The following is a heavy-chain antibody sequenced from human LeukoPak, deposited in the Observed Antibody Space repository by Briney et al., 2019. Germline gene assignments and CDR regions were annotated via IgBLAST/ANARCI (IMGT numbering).Heavy chain of an antibody. J-gene: IGHJ4*02. CDR3: AKESQPVLLWFGELIGGDYFDY. CDR1: GSTFSSYA. D-gene: IGHD3-10*01. Sequence: PGGSLRLSCAASGSTFSSYAMSWVRQAPGKGLEWVSAISGSGGSTYYADSVKGRFAISRDNSKNTLYLQMNSLRAEDTAVYYCAKESQPVLLWFGELIGGDYFDYWGQGTLVTVSS. V-gene: IGHV3-23*01. CDR2: ISGSGGST.